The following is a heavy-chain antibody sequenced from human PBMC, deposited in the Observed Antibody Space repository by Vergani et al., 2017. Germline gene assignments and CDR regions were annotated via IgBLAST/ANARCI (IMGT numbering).Heavy chain of an antibody. CDR1: GFTSSYYG. D-gene: IGHD3-9*01. CDR3: AKYLLDSTDGLPDS. J-gene: IGHJ4*02. CDR2: ISYDGTQK. Sequence: QVHLVESGGGVVQPGRSLRLSCVVSGFTSSYYGMHWVRQAPGKGLEWVAVISYDGTQKYYADSVKGRFTISRDNSKSTLYLQMNSLRSEDTALYYCAKYLLDSTDGLPDSWGPGTLVIVSS. V-gene: IGHV3-30*18.